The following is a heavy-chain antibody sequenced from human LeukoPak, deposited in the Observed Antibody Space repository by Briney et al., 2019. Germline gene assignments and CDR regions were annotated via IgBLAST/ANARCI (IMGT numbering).Heavy chain of an antibody. D-gene: IGHD3-9*01. V-gene: IGHV4-31*03. CDR3: ARGYFNILSGYYVPH. CDR2: MYYSGST. Sequence: SETLSLTCTVSGGSISSGGYYWGWIRQHPGKGLEWIGYMYYSGSTSYNPSLKSRVTISVDTSQNQFSLKLSSVTAADTAVYYCARGYFNILSGYYVPHRGQGTLVTVSS. J-gene: IGHJ4*02. CDR1: GGSISSGGYY.